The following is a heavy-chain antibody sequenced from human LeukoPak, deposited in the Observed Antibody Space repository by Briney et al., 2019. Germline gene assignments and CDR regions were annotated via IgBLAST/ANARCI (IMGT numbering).Heavy chain of an antibody. Sequence: GGSLRLSCAASGFTFSNYWMHWVRQGSGKGLVWVSRISTDGNTTNYADSVKGRFTISRDNAKNTLYLQMSSLTAEDTAVYYCTRDVGFYGSGRYYRDWGQGSLVTVSS. CDR2: ISTDGNTT. V-gene: IGHV3-74*01. CDR1: GFTFSNYW. J-gene: IGHJ4*02. CDR3: TRDVGFYGSGRYYRD. D-gene: IGHD3-10*01.